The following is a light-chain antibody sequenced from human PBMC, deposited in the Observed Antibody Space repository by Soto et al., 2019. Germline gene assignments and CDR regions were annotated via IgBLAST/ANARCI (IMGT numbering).Light chain of an antibody. CDR1: QSISSW. V-gene: IGKV1-5*03. CDR3: QQYNSYSWT. Sequence: DIQMTQSPSTLSASVGDRVTITCRASQSISSWLAWYQQKPGKAPKLLIYKASSLESGVPSRFSGSGSGTEFTLTISSLQPDXFATXYCQQYNSYSWTFGQGTKVEIK. J-gene: IGKJ1*01. CDR2: KAS.